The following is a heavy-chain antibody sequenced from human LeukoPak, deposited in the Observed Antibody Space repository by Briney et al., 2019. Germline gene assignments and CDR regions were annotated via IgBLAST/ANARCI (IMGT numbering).Heavy chain of an antibody. CDR3: ARALGGVTTDY. CDR2: ISSGSSYI. J-gene: IGHJ4*02. V-gene: IGHV3-21*01. CDR1: GFTFSSYS. D-gene: IGHD4-11*01. Sequence: GGSLRLSCAASGFTFSSYSMNWVRQAPGKGLEWVSSISSGSSYIYYADSVKGRFTISRDNAKNSLYLQMNSLRAEDTAVYYCARALGGVTTDYWGQGTLVTVSS.